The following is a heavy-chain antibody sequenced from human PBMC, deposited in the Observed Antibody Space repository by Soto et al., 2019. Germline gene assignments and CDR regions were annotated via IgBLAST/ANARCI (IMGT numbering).Heavy chain of an antibody. CDR1: GLPHSSFA. D-gene: IGHD2-21*01. CDR2: IYGSGRGI. J-gene: IGHJ4*02. Sequence: GSLLLSCTASGLPHSSFAMMWVRQAPGKGLECVSGIYGSGRGIEYADSVKGRFTISRDNSKNTVYLQMTDLRADDTAIYYCAKDAVYNDGLWLMDHWGQGTQVTVSS. V-gene: IGHV3-23*05. CDR3: AKDAVYNDGLWLMDH.